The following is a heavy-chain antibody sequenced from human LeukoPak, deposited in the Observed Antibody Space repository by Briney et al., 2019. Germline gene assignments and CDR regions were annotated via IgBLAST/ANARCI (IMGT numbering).Heavy chain of an antibody. CDR3: ARHRGSASHFDS. CDR2: IHHGGST. D-gene: IGHD3-16*01. Sequence: SETLSLTCAVSGDSINREIWWHWVRQPPGKGLEWIGEIHHGGSTYYKPSLRSRVTISVDKSRNHFSLEMNSVTAADTAVYYCARHRGSASHFDSWGQGTLVTVSS. V-gene: IGHV4-4*02. J-gene: IGHJ4*02. CDR1: GDSINREIW.